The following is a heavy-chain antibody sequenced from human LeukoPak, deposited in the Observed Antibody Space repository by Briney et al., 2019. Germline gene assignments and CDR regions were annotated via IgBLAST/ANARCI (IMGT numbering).Heavy chain of an antibody. CDR1: GGSISSYY. CDR3: ARGPLLWFGELSSFDY. J-gene: IGHJ4*02. CDR2: IYYSGST. Sequence: SETLSLTCTVSGGSISSYYWSWIRQPPGKGLEWIGNIYYSGSTNYNPSLKSRVTISVDTSKNQFSLKLSSVTAADTAVYYCARGPLLWFGELSSFDYWGQGTLVTVSS. V-gene: IGHV4-59*12. D-gene: IGHD3-10*01.